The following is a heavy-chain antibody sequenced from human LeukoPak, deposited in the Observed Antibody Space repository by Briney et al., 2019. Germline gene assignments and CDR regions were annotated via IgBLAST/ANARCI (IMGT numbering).Heavy chain of an antibody. Sequence: GGSLRLSCAAPGFTFSSYWMSWVRQAPGKGLEWVANIKQDGSERYYVDSVKGRFTISRDNAKNSLYLQMNSLRAEDTAVYYCARDSYCGGDCYLNDAFDIWGQGTMVTVSS. J-gene: IGHJ3*02. CDR1: GFTFSSYW. CDR3: ARDSYCGGDCYLNDAFDI. D-gene: IGHD2-21*01. CDR2: IKQDGSER. V-gene: IGHV3-7*01.